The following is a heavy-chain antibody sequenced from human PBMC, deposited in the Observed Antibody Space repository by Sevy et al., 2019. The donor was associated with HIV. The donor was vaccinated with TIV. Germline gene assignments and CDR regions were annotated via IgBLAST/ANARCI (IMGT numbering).Heavy chain of an antibody. J-gene: IGHJ6*02. CDR3: AKEAAMGYV. CDR2: ISGSGGST. Sequence: GGSLRLSCAASGFTFSSYVMSWVRQAPGKGLEWVSTISGSGGSTYYADSVKGRFTISRDNSKNTVYLQINTLRAEDTAVYYCAKEAAMGYVWGQGTTVTVSS. D-gene: IGHD5-18*01. CDR1: GFTFSSYV. V-gene: IGHV3-23*01.